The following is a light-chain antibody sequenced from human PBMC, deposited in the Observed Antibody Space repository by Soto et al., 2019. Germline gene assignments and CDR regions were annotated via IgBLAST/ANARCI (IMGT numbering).Light chain of an antibody. V-gene: IGLV2-23*01. CDR3: CSYAGSSTYV. CDR1: SNDFGSYNL. J-gene: IGLJ1*01. CDR2: EDC. Sequence: QSVLTQPASVSGSPGQSITISCTGTSNDFGSYNLVSWYQQHPGKAPKLMIYEDCKRPSGVFNRFSGSKSGNTASLTISGLQAEDDADYYCCSYAGSSTYVFGTGTKVTVL.